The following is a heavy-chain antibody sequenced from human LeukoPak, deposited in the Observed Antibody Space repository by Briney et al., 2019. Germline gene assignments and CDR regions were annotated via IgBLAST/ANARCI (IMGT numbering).Heavy chain of an antibody. CDR2: ISYDGSNK. D-gene: IGHD2-21*02. CDR3: ARDVSGDGRPADY. V-gene: IGHV3-30-3*01. CDR1: GFTFSSYA. Sequence: GRSLRLSCAASGFTFSSYAMHWVRQAPGKGLEWVAVISYDGSNKYYADSVKGRFIISRDNSKNTLYLQMNSLRAEDTAVYYCARDVSGDGRPADYWGQGTLVTVSS. J-gene: IGHJ4*02.